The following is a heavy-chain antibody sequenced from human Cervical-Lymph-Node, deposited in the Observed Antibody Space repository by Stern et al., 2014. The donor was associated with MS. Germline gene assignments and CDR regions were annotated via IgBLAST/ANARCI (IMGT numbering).Heavy chain of an antibody. CDR2: ISPVDSET. D-gene: IGHD2-2*02. J-gene: IGHJ4*02. V-gene: IGHV5-51*01. Sequence: EVQLEESGAEVKKPGQSLKISCKGSGYSFTNSWIGWVRQMPGKGLELMGIISPVDSETRYTPSFQGQVTSSVDKSINTAYVQWTSLEASGTAMYYCARQGCATTSCHTIDSWGQGTLITVSS. CDR3: ARQGCATTSCHTIDS. CDR1: GYSFTNSW.